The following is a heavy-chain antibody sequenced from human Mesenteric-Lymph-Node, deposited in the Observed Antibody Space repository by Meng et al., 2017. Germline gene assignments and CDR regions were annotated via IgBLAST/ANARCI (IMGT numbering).Heavy chain of an antibody. CDR3: ARGRGYGDYGSLY. V-gene: IGHV4-34*01. Sequence: QVQLQQWGAGLLKPSETLSLTCVVDGGSCSGYYWSWIRQPPGKGLEGIGEINHSGSTNYNPSLKSRVTISVDTSKNQFSLKLSSVTAADTAVYYCARGRGYGDYGSLYWGQGTLVTVAS. CDR1: GGSCSGYY. CDR2: INHSGST. J-gene: IGHJ4*02. D-gene: IGHD4-17*01.